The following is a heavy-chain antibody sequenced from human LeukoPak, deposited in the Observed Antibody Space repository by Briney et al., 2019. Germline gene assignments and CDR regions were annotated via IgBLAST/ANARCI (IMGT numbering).Heavy chain of an antibody. J-gene: IGHJ5*02. CDR3: ARGYCSSTSCYINSGVLDP. CDR2: MNPNSGNT. Sequence: ASVKVSCKASGYTFTSYGISWVRQATGQGLEWMGWMNPNSGNTGYAQKFQGRVTMTRNTSISTAYMELSSLRSEDTAVYYCARGYCSSTSCYINSGVLDPWGQGTLVTVSS. CDR1: GYTFTSYG. V-gene: IGHV1-8*02. D-gene: IGHD2-2*02.